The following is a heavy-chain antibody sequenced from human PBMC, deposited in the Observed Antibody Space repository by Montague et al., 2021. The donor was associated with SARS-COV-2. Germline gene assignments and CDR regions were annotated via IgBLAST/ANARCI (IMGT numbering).Heavy chain of an antibody. Sequence: SETLSLTCTVSGGSISSYYWNWIRQPPGKGLEWIGYIYYSGRTNXNPSLKSRVTISVDTSKNQFSLKLSSVTAADTAVYYCARGGGGGYRYYFDYWGQGSLVTVSS. D-gene: IGHD3-22*01. V-gene: IGHV4-59*01. CDR3: ARGGGGGYRYYFDY. J-gene: IGHJ4*02. CDR2: IYYSGRT. CDR1: GGSISSYY.